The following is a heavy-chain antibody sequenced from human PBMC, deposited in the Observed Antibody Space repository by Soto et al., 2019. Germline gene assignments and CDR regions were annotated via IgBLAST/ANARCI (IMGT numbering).Heavy chain of an antibody. CDR1: GYTFTTYA. CDR2: INRVNGHT. J-gene: IGHJ3*01. V-gene: IGHV1-3*05. Sequence: QVELVQSGAEEKKPGASVKVSCKASGYTFTTYAMHWVRQAPGQRLEWMGWINRVNGHTKYSPKMQGRVTFAGDISASTAYMALGSLTSEDTAVYYCARDGCSGGSCYSPTGAFDVWGQGTMVTVSS. CDR3: ARDGCSGGSCYSPTGAFDV. D-gene: IGHD2-15*01.